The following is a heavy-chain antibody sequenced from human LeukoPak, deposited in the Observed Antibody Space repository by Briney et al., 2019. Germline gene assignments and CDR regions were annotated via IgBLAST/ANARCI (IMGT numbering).Heavy chain of an antibody. CDR1: GGSISSSS. CDR3: ARVYYYGSGSPDY. D-gene: IGHD3-10*01. V-gene: IGHV3-21*01. Sequence: ETLSLTCTVSGGSISSSSYYWGWIRQPPGKGLEWVSSISSSSSYIYYADSVKGRFTISRDNAKNSLYLQMNSLRAEDTAVYYCARVYYYGSGSPDYWGQGTLVTVSS. CDR2: ISSSSSYI. J-gene: IGHJ4*02.